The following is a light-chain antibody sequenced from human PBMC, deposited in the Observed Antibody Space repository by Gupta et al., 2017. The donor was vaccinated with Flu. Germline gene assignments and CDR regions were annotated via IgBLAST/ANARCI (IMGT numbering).Light chain of an antibody. CDR2: KVS. Sequence: DVVMTQSPLSLPVTLGQPATISCRSSQSLLYSNGHTYLNWFQQRPGQPPRRLIYKVSNRDSGVPDRFSGSGSGTDFTLKISRGEAEDVGIYYCRQGTHWPYFTFGPGTKVDIK. J-gene: IGKJ3*01. V-gene: IGKV2-30*01. CDR1: QSLLYSNGHTY. CDR3: RQGTHWPYFT.